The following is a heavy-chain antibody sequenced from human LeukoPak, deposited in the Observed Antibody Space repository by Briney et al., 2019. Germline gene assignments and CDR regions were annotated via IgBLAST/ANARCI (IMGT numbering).Heavy chain of an antibody. V-gene: IGHV3-53*01. CDR3: ARTSNYDFWSGYSPGGMDV. Sequence: GGSLRLSCAASRFTVSSNYMSWVRQAPGKGLEWFSVIYSGGSTYYADSVKGRFTISRDNSKNTLYLQMNSLRAEDTAVYYCARTSNYDFWSGYSPGGMDVWGQGATVTVSS. D-gene: IGHD3-3*01. CDR1: RFTVSSNY. CDR2: IYSGGST. J-gene: IGHJ6*02.